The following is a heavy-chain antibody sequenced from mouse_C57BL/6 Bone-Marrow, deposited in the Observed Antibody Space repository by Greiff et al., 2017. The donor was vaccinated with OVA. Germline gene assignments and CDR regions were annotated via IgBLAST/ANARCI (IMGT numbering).Heavy chain of an antibody. J-gene: IGHJ3*01. Sequence: QVQLQQPGAELVMPGASVTLSCKASGYTFTSYWMHWVKQRPGQGLEWIGEIDPSDSYTNYNQKFKGKSTLTVDKSSSTAYMQLSSLTAEDSAVYYSARSRGGSGYGAGFAYWGQGTLVTVSA. CDR2: IDPSDSYT. D-gene: IGHD3-2*02. CDR3: ARSRGGSGYGAGFAY. V-gene: IGHV1-69*01. CDR1: GYTFTSYW.